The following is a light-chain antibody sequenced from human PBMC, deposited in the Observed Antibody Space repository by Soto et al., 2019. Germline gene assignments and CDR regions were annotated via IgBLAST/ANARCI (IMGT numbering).Light chain of an antibody. CDR2: RNS. CDR3: SAWDDSLTSPVV. J-gene: IGLJ2*01. CDR1: SSNIGSNY. V-gene: IGLV1-47*01. Sequence: QSVLTQLPSASGTPGQRVTISCSGSSSNIGSNYVYWYQQFPGSAPKLLIYRNSQRPSGVPDRFSGAKSGTSASLAISGLRSEDEADYYCSAWDDSLTSPVVFGGGTKLTVL.